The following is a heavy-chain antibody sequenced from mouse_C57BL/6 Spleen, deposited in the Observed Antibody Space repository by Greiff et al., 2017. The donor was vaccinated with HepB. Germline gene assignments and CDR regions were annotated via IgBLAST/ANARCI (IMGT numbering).Heavy chain of an antibody. J-gene: IGHJ4*01. CDR3: ARRGIYYDYDEGYAMDY. D-gene: IGHD2-4*01. Sequence: EVHLVESGGGLVQPGGSLKLSCAASGFTFSDYYMYWVRQTPEKRLEWVAYISNGGGSTYYPDTVKGRFTISRDNAKNTLYLQMSRLKSEDTAMYYCARRGIYYDYDEGYAMDYWGQGTSVTVSS. CDR2: ISNGGGST. CDR1: GFTFSDYY. V-gene: IGHV5-12*01.